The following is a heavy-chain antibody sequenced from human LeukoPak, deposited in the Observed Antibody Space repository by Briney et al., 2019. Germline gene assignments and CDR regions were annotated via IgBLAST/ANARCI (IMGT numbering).Heavy chain of an antibody. CDR1: GGSISSGDYY. CDR3: ARQIYGDLYYFDY. D-gene: IGHD4-17*01. V-gene: IGHV4-30-4*01. CDR2: IYYSGSS. J-gene: IGHJ4*02. Sequence: PSETLSLTCTVSGGSISSGDYYWSWIRQPPGKGLEWIGYIYYSGSSYYIPSLKSRVTMSVDTSKNQFSLRLSSVTAADTAVYYCARQIYGDLYYFDYWGQGTLDTVSS.